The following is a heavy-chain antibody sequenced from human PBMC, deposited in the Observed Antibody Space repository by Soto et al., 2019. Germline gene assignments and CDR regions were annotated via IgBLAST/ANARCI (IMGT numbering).Heavy chain of an antibody. V-gene: IGHV1-69*08. CDR2: IIPILGIA. CDR3: ARDLRSYCGGDCYPGYFQH. J-gene: IGHJ1*01. D-gene: IGHD2-21*02. CDR1: GGTFSSYT. Sequence: QVQLVQSGAEVKKPGSSVKVSCKASGGTFSSYTISWVRQAPGQGLEWMGRIIPILGIANYAQKFQGRVTITADESTSTAYMELSSLRSEDTAVYYCARDLRSYCGGDCYPGYFQHWGQGTLVTVSS.